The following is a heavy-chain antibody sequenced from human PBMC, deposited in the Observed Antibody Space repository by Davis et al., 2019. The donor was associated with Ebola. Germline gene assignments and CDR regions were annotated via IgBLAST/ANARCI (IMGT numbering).Heavy chain of an antibody. Sequence: GGSLRLSCAASGFTFSDYYMSWVRQAPGKGLEWVSAISGSGGSTYYADSVKGRFTISRDNSKNTLYLQMNSLRAEDTAVYYCAKASRSWYGMDVWGQGTTVTVSS. D-gene: IGHD6-13*01. V-gene: IGHV3-23*01. CDR1: GFTFSDYY. CDR2: ISGSGGST. J-gene: IGHJ6*02. CDR3: AKASRSWYGMDV.